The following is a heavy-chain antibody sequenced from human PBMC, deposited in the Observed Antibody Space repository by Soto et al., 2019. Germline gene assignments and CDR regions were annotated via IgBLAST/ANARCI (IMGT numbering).Heavy chain of an antibody. V-gene: IGHV1-18*01. CDR2: ISAYNGNT. J-gene: IGHJ5*02. CDR1: GYTFTGYG. D-gene: IGHD2-2*01. Sequence: GASVKVSCKASGYTFTGYGISWVRQAPGQGLEWMGWISAYNGNTNYAQKLQGRVTMTTDTSTSTAYMELRSLRSDDTAVYYCARAAGIVVVPAAWWFDPWGQGTLVTVSS. CDR3: ARAAGIVVVPAAWWFDP.